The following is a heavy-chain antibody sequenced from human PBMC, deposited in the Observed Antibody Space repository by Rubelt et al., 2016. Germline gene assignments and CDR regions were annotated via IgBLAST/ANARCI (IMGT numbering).Heavy chain of an antibody. CDR2: INHSGST. V-gene: IGHV4-34*01. Sequence: QVQLQQWGAGLLKPSETLSLTCAVYGGSFSGYYWSWIRQPPGKGLEWIGEINHSGSTNYNPSLKSRVTISVDTSKNQFALKLGSVTAADTAVYYCARGLDNYGYWGQGTLVTVSS. J-gene: IGHJ4*02. CDR3: ARGLDNYGY. CDR1: GGSFSGYY. D-gene: IGHD3-16*01.